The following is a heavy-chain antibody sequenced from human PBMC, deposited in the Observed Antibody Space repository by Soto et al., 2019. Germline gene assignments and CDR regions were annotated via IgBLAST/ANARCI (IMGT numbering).Heavy chain of an antibody. V-gene: IGHV4-34*01. D-gene: IGHD3-10*01. CDR1: GGSFSGYY. CDR2: INHSGST. CDR3: ARGPHYYGSGRYYYYYYMDV. Sequence: SETLSLTCAVYGGSFSGYYWSWIRQPPGKGLEWIGEINHSGSTNYNPSLKSRVTISVDTSKNQFSLKLSSVTAADTAVYYCARGPHYYGSGRYYYYYYMDVWGKGTTVTVSS. J-gene: IGHJ6*03.